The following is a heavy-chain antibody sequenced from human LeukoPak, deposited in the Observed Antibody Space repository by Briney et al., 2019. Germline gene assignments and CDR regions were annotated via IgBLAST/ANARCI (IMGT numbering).Heavy chain of an antibody. D-gene: IGHD2-2*01. CDR2: ISGSGGGT. CDR1: GFTFSSYA. V-gene: IGHV3-23*01. Sequence: GGSLRLSCAASGFTFSSYAVSWVRQAPGKGLEWVSAISGSGGGTYYADSVKGRFTISRDNSKNTLYLQMNSLRAEDTAVYYCASRVPGGTGFFDYWGQGTLVTVSS. CDR3: ASRVPGGTGFFDY. J-gene: IGHJ4*02.